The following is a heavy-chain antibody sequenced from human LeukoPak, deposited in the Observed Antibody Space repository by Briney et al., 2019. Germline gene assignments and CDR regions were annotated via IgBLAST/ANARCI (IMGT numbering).Heavy chain of an antibody. V-gene: IGHV3-21*01. J-gene: IGHJ4*02. CDR3: ARDALAAGYRLEWYYFDY. CDR2: ISSSSSYI. Sequence: GGSLRLSCAASGFTFSSYSMNWVRQAPGKGLEWVSSISSSSSYIYYADSVKGRFTISRDNAKNSLYLQMNSLRAEDTAVYYCARDALAAGYRLEWYYFDYWGQGTLVTVSS. D-gene: IGHD2-2*01. CDR1: GFTFSSYS.